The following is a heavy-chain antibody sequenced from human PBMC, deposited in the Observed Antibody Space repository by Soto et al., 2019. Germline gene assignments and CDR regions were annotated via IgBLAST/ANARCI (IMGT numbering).Heavy chain of an antibody. V-gene: IGHV1-18*04. Sequence: ASVKVSCKASGYTFTSYGISWVRQAPGQGLEWMGWISAYNGNTNYAQKLQGRVTMTTDTSTSTAYMELRSLRSDDTAVYYCARDECSSTSCYGFGSAFDICGQGTMVTVSS. D-gene: IGHD2-2*01. CDR1: GYTFTSYG. J-gene: IGHJ3*02. CDR3: ARDECSSTSCYGFGSAFDI. CDR2: ISAYNGNT.